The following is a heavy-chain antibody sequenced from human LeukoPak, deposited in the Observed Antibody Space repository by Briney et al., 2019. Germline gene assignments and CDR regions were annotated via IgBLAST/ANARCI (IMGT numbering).Heavy chain of an antibody. Sequence: GGSLRLSCAASGFTFSGSAMHWVRQASGKGLDWVGRIRSKTNSYATAYAASVKGRFTISRDDSKNTAYLQMNSLRAEDTAVYYCAKTWGRGYYILTWGQGTLVTVSS. CDR1: GFTFSGSA. CDR3: AKTWGRGYYILT. V-gene: IGHV3-73*01. D-gene: IGHD3-22*01. CDR2: IRSKTNSYAT. J-gene: IGHJ5*02.